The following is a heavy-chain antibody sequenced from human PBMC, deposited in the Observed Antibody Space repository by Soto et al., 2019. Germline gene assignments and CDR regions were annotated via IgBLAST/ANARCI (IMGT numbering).Heavy chain of an antibody. V-gene: IGHV3-30-3*01. D-gene: IGHD3-3*01. CDR1: GFTFSSCL. CDR3: ATLREGSTPFDY. J-gene: IGHJ4*02. Sequence: GGSLRLSCAASGFTFSSCLMHWVRQAPGKGLEWVAAISADGNKKYYADSVRGRLTISRDNSEDTLNLQMTSLRIEDTAVYFCATLREGSTPFDYWGQGTLVTVSS. CDR2: ISADGNKK.